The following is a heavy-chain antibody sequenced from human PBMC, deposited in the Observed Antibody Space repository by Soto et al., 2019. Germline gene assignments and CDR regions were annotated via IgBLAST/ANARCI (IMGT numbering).Heavy chain of an antibody. Sequence: GESLKISCKGSGYSFTSYWISWVRQMPGKGLEWMGRIDPSDSYTNYSPSFQGHVTISAYKSISTAYLQWSSLKASDTAMYYCARIPNRGYSGYGPEYYDYYGMDVWGQGTTVTVSS. D-gene: IGHD5-12*01. V-gene: IGHV5-10-1*01. CDR1: GYSFTSYW. CDR2: IDPSDSYT. CDR3: ARIPNRGYSGYGPEYYDYYGMDV. J-gene: IGHJ6*02.